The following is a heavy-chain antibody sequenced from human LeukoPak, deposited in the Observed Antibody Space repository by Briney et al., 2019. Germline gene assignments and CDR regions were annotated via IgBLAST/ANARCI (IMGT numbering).Heavy chain of an antibody. D-gene: IGHD3-22*01. CDR3: ARVRSYDSSGFDY. CDR2: IYHSGST. V-gene: IGHV4-30-2*01. Sequence: KSSETLSLTCAVSGGSISSGGYSWSWIRQPPGKGLEWIGYIYHSGSTYYNPSLKSRVTISVDRSKNQFSLKLSSVTAADTAVYYCARVRSYDSSGFDYWGQGTLVTVSS. CDR1: GGSISSGGYS. J-gene: IGHJ4*02.